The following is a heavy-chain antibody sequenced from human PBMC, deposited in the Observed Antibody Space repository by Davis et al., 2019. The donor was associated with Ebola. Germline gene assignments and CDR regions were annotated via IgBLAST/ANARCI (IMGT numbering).Heavy chain of an antibody. CDR3: PVGHYSSPNG. CDR2: ISAGGTAP. V-gene: IGHV3-23*01. CDR1: EFTFSNYG. Sequence: GESLKISCVASEFTFSNYGMTWVRQAPGKGLEWVSSISAGGTAPYYADSVKGRFTISRDNSKNTLSLQMDSLRADDTAVYYCPVGHYSSPNGWGQGVLVTVSS. J-gene: IGHJ4*02. D-gene: IGHD4-11*01.